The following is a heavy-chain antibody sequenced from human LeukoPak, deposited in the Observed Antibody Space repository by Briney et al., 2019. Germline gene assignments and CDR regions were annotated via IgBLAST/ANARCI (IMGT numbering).Heavy chain of an antibody. CDR2: LYYSGST. CDR3: ARAGSGYSFDY. D-gene: IGHD3-10*01. V-gene: IGHV4-59*08. J-gene: IGHJ4*02. CDR1: GTSISTYY. Sequence: SEALSLTCTVSGTSISTYYWSWIRPPPGKGREWVGYLYYSGSTSYNPSLKSRVTISVDTSKNQFSLRLSSVTAADTAVYYCARAGSGYSFDYWGQGTLVTVSS.